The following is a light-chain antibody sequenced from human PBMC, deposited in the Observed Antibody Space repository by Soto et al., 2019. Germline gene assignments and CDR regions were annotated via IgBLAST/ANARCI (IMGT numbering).Light chain of an antibody. J-gene: IGKJ3*01. CDR3: QQHGNSPFT. CDR2: GAS. CDR1: QSISSSS. V-gene: IGKV3-20*01. Sequence: EVVLTQSPGTLSLSPGERATLPCRASQSISSSSLAWYQQRPGQAPRLLIYGASNRAPGIPDRFSGSGSGTDFTLTIIRLEPEDFAVYYCQQHGNSPFTFGPGTKVDIK.